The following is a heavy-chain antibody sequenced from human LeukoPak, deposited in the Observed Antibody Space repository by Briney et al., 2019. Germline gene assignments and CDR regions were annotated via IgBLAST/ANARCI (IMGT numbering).Heavy chain of an antibody. Sequence: GGSLRLSCAASGFTFSSYDMHWVRQVTGKGLEWVSGIGITGDTYHVGSVKGRFTISRENAKNFLYLQMNSLRSEDTAFYHCARDRCSSTSCYNTPNWFDPWGQGTLVTVSS. CDR3: ARDRCSSTSCYNTPNWFDP. J-gene: IGHJ5*02. D-gene: IGHD2-2*02. V-gene: IGHV3-13*01. CDR2: IGITGDT. CDR1: GFTFSSYD.